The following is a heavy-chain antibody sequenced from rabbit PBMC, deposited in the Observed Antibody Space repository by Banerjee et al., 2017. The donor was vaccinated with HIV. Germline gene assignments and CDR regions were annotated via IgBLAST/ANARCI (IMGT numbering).Heavy chain of an antibody. CDR3: AREPGYTLLAYFTL. V-gene: IGHV1S45*01. Sequence: QEQLVESGGDLVQPEGSLTLTCTASGFSFSNDMWICWVRQAPGKGLEWIACIYAGSGSTWYASWVNGRFTISSDNTQNTVSLQMNSLTAADMATYFCAREPGYTLLAYFTLWGPGTLVTVS. D-gene: IGHD1-1*01. J-gene: IGHJ4*01. CDR1: GFSFSNDMW. CDR2: IYAGSGST.